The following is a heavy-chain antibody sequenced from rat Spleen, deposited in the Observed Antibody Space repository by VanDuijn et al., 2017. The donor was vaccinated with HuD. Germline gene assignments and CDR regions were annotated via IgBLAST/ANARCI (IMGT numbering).Heavy chain of an antibody. CDR2: ITNSGSST. CDR1: GFTFKNYW. V-gene: IGHV5-31*01. Sequence: EVQLVESGGGLVQPGRSLKLSCVASGFTFKNYWMTWVRQAPGKGLEWIASITNSGSSTYYPDSVKGRFTISRHNAESTLYLQMNSLRSEDTATYYCTRVDYYDGYYLAYYYVMDAWGQGASVTVSS. CDR3: TRVDYYDGYYLAYYYVMDA. J-gene: IGHJ4*01. D-gene: IGHD1-12*03.